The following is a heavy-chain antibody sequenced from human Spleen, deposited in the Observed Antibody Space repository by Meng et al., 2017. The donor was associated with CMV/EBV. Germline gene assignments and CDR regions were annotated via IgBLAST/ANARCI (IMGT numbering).Heavy chain of an antibody. Sequence: GGSLRLSCAASGFTFPSYAMSWVRQAPGKGLEWVSLIYSGGGSPYYADSVKGRFTISRDNAKNSLYLQMNSLRAEDTAVYYCAREVGAAPFLDYWGQGTLVTVSS. CDR3: AREVGAAPFLDY. V-gene: IGHV3-23*03. D-gene: IGHD2-15*01. J-gene: IGHJ4*02. CDR1: GFTFPSYA. CDR2: IYSGGGSP.